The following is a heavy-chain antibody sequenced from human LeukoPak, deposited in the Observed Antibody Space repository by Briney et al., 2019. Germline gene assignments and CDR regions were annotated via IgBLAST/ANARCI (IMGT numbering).Heavy chain of an antibody. V-gene: IGHV4-38-2*02. CDR2: IHFSGST. D-gene: IGHD6-19*01. CDR3: AHYDFSSGAAWFDP. Sequence: SETLSLTCTVSGYFINSGFYWGWIRQPPGKGLEWIGSIHFSGSTFYNPSLKSRVTISVDTSKNQFSLKLSSVTAADTAVYYCAHYDFSSGAAWFDPWGQGTLVTVSS. CDR1: GYFINSGFY. J-gene: IGHJ5*02.